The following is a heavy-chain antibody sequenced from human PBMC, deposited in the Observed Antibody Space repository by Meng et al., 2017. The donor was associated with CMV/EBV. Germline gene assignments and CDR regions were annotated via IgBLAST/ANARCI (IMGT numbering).Heavy chain of an antibody. CDR3: ARRLTMIAGGGGWFDP. CDR2: IIPILGIA. CDR1: GGTFSSYA. J-gene: IGHJ5*02. V-gene: IGHV1-69*10. D-gene: IGHD3-22*01. Sequence: SVKVSCKASGGTFSSYAISWVRQAPGQGLEWMGGIIPILGIANYAQKFQGRVTITADKSTSTAYMELRSLRSEDTAVDYWARRLTMIAGGGGWFDPWGQGTLVTVSS.